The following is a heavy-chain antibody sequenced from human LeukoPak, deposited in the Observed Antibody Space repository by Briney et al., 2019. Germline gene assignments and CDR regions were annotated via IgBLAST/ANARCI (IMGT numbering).Heavy chain of an antibody. Sequence: PSETPSLTCTVSGGSISSYYWSWIRQPAGKGLEWIGRIYTSGRSNYNPSLKSRVTMSVDTSKNQFSLKLSSVTAADTAVYYCARDLDIVVVPAAQAEDYYYYMDVWGKGTTVTVSS. D-gene: IGHD2-2*03. V-gene: IGHV4-4*07. CDR2: IYTSGRS. J-gene: IGHJ6*03. CDR3: ARDLDIVVVPAAQAEDYYYYMDV. CDR1: GGSISSYY.